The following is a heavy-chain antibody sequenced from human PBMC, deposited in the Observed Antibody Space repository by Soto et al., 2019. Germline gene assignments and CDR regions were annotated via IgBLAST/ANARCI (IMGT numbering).Heavy chain of an antibody. J-gene: IGHJ4*02. CDR3: TTHMVRGAYYFDY. CDR2: IKSKTDGGTT. CDR1: VFTFSKAW. D-gene: IGHD3-10*01. V-gene: IGHV3-15*01. Sequence: WWSLRLSCSASVFTFSKAWMSWCRQAPGKGLEWVGRIKSKTDGGTTDYAAPVKGRFTISRDDSKNTLYLQMNSLKTEDTAVYYCTTHMVRGAYYFDYWGQGTLVTVSS.